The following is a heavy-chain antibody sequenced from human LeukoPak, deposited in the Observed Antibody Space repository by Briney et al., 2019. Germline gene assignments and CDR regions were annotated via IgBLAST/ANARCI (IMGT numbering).Heavy chain of an antibody. J-gene: IGHJ4*02. D-gene: IGHD6-19*01. CDR2: ISPYNGKT. Sequence: GASIQVPYLASGYTLTHYVISWVGQAPGQGVEWMGWISPYNGKTYYAQSFQARASMTTAKARSTAYKGLRSLRSDDVALYFCARSLYSSGWHDFWGQGTLVTVSS. CDR3: ARSLYSSGWHDF. V-gene: IGHV1-18*03. CDR1: GYTLTHYV.